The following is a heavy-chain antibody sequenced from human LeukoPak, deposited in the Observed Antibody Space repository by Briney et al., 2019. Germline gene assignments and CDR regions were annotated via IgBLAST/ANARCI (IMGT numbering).Heavy chain of an antibody. CDR1: GGSFSTYY. D-gene: IGHD1-1*01. CDR2: IYYTGSI. V-gene: IGHV4-59*08. J-gene: IGHJ3*02. Sequence: PSETLSLTCTVSGGSFSTYYWTWIRQPPGKGLEWLGYIYYTGSISYNPSLGSRVTISIDTSKNTFSLKLTTVTVADTAVYFCARWNLDLAYDIWGQGTMVTVSS. CDR3: ARWNLDLAYDI.